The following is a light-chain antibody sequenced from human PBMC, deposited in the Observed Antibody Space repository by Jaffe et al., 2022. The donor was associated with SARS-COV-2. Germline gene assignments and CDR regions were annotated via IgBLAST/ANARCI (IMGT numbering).Light chain of an antibody. CDR2: EIS. V-gene: IGKV2-24*01. CDR3: MEVTQFPYA. J-gene: IGKJ2*01. Sequence: EIVLTQTPLSLSVTLGQPASISCKSSQGLVHTNGKTHLSWLQQRPGQPPRLLIYEISNRFSGVPDRFSGSGAGTDFTLKISRVEAEDVGVYYCMEVTQFPYAIGQGTKLEIK. CDR1: QGLVHTNGKTH.